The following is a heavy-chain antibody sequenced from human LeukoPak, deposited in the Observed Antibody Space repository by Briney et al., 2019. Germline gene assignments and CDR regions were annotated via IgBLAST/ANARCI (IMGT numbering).Heavy chain of an antibody. CDR3: AKGSGNGYGSGPFDY. CDR1: GFTFSSYA. V-gene: IGHV3-23*01. Sequence: PGGSLRLSCAASGFTFSSYAMSWVRQAPGKGLEWVSGINSSGGSTYYADSVKGRFSISRDNSKNTVSLQMSSLRAEDTALYYCAKGSGNGYGSGPFDYWGQGTLVTVSS. D-gene: IGHD3-10*01. J-gene: IGHJ4*02. CDR2: INSSGGST.